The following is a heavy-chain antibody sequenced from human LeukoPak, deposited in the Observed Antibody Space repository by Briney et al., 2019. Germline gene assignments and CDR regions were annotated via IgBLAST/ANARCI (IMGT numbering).Heavy chain of an antibody. CDR2: ISSYNGNT. J-gene: IGHJ4*02. V-gene: IGHV1-18*01. Sequence: ASVKVSCKASGYTFTSYGLTWVRQAPGQWLEWMGWISSYNGNTNYAQKFQGGVTMTTDTSTSTASMELRSLRSDDTAVYYCARDHDGLDSWGQGTLVTVSS. D-gene: IGHD1-1*01. CDR1: GYTFTSYG. CDR3: ARDHDGLDS.